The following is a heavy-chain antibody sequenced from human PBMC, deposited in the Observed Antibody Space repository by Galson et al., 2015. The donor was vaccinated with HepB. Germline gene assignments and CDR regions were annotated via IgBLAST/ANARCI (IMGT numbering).Heavy chain of an antibody. CDR2: LDTDGGST. CDR1: GFIFSSHW. CDR3: AREGKYYYGMDV. D-gene: IGHD3-10*01. Sequence: LRLSCAASGFIFSSHWMHWVRQAPGKGLVWVSRLDTDGGSTAYADPVKGRFAISRDNGKNTLYLEMNSLRADDTAVYYCAREGKYYYGMDVWGQGTTVTVSS. J-gene: IGHJ6*02. V-gene: IGHV3-74*01.